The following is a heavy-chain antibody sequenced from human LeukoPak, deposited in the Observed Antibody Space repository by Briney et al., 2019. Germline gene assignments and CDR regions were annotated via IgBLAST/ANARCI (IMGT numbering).Heavy chain of an antibody. CDR2: IYYSGST. V-gene: IGHV4-59*12. Sequence: PSETLSLTCTVSGGSISSYYWSWIRQPPGKGLEWIGTIYYSGSTYYNPSLMSRVAISVDTSKNQFSLKLTSVTAADMAVYFCARIFRGYSGGGWYKSWFDPWGQGTLVTVSS. J-gene: IGHJ5*02. D-gene: IGHD2-15*01. CDR1: GGSISSYY. CDR3: ARIFRGYSGGGWYKSWFDP.